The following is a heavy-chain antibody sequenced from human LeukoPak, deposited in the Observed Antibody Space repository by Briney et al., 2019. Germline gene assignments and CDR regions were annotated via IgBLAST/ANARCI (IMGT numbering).Heavy chain of an antibody. CDR2: ISSSGSTI. Sequence: TGGSLRLSCAASGFTFSDYYMSWIRQAPGKGLEWVSYISSSGSTILYADSVKGRFTISRDNAKNSLYLQMNSLRAEDTAVYYCAARISGYVYYYMDVWGKGTTVTVSS. V-gene: IGHV3-11*04. CDR3: AARISGYVYYYMDV. J-gene: IGHJ6*03. CDR1: GFTFSDYY. D-gene: IGHD5-12*01.